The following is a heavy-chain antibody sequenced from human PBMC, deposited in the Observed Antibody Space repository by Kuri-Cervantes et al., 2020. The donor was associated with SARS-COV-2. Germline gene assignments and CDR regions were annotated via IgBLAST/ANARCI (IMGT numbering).Heavy chain of an antibody. CDR2: IYSGGST. J-gene: IGHJ4*02. D-gene: IGHD2-8*01. V-gene: IGHV3-53*01. Sequence: GGSLRLSCAASGFSFSSYGMHWVRQAPGKGLEWVSVIYSGGSTYYADSVKGRFTISRDNSENTLYLQMNSLRAEDTAVYYCARVISGYCTNGVCPYYSDYWGQGTLVTVSS. CDR1: GFSFSSYG. CDR3: ARVISGYCTNGVCPYYSDY.